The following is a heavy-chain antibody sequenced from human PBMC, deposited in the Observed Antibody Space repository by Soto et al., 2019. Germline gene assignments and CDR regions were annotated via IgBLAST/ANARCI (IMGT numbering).Heavy chain of an antibody. CDR2: IYSGGST. D-gene: IGHD4-4*01. J-gene: IGHJ4*01. V-gene: IGHV3-53*01. Sequence: GGSLRLTCAASGFTVSSNYMSWVRQAPGKGLEWVSDIYSGGSTYYADSVKGRFTISRDKSKSTLYLQMNSLRAEDTAVYYCGGGPPYSNYPYHFDYWGQGTLVTVSS. CDR3: GGGPPYSNYPYHFDY. CDR1: GFTVSSNY.